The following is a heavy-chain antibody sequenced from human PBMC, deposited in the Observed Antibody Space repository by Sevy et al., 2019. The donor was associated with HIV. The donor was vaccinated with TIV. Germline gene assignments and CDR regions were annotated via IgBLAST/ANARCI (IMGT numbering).Heavy chain of an antibody. D-gene: IGHD3-10*01. Sequence: SETLSLTCTVSGVSISSSSYDWGLIRQPPGKGLEWIASFFFTGSTYYNPSLKSRVTISVDTSNNQFSLKLNSVTAADTALYYCARQGGLVDRAFDYWGQGTLVTVSS. V-gene: IGHV4-39*01. J-gene: IGHJ4*02. CDR1: GVSISSSSYD. CDR3: ARQGGLVDRAFDY. CDR2: FFFTGST.